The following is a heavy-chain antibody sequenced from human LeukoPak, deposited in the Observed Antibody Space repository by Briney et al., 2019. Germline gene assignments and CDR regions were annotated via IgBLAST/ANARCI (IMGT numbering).Heavy chain of an antibody. CDR1: GGSISSSSYY. D-gene: IGHD3-22*01. Sequence: SETLSLTCTVSGGSISSSSYYWGWIRQPPGKGLEWIGYIYHSGSTYYNPSLKSRVTISVDRSKNQFSLKLSSVTAADTAVYYCARAYDSSGPFDYWGQGTLVTVSS. V-gene: IGHV4-30-2*01. J-gene: IGHJ4*02. CDR3: ARAYDSSGPFDY. CDR2: IYHSGST.